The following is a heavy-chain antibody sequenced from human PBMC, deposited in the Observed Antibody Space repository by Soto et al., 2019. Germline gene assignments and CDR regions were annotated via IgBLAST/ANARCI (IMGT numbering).Heavy chain of an antibody. CDR2: ISGRGGST. D-gene: IGHD2-15*01. CDR3: AVREMGFFFQAEDGIRDTVPVSAFLLNRSSDL. Sequence: KGLDRVSAISGRGGSTFYAESVMCRFTLSRDNSKNTLYLQMNSLRAADTAVYYCAVREMGFFFQAEDGIRDTVPVSAFLLNRSSDL. J-gene: IGHJ2*01. V-gene: IGHV3-23*01.